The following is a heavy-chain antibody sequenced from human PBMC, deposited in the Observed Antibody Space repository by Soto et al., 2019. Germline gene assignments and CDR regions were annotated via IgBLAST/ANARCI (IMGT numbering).Heavy chain of an antibody. V-gene: IGHV4-34*01. J-gene: IGHJ5*02. CDR2: IHHSGRP. CDR1: GGSFSGYS. D-gene: IGHD2-2*01. CDR3: AIGSNRCQLPPQASRNWFDP. Sequence: QVQLQQWGAGLLKPSETLSLTCAVYGGSFSGYSWTWIRQPPGKGLEWIGEIHHSGRPSYNPSLQSRVTISVDTSKNQFSLKLSSVPAADTAVYYCAIGSNRCQLPPQASRNWFDPCGQGTLVTVSS.